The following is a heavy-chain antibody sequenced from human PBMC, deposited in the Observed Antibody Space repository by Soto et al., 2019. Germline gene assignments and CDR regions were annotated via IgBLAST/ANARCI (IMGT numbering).Heavy chain of an antibody. J-gene: IGHJ3*01. CDR1: GFTFSDHY. D-gene: IGHD1-26*01. CDR2: MTPSGSSS. V-gene: IGHV3-11*01. CDR3: ARELSGKYIAFDL. Sequence: QVQLVESGGDLVKPGGSLRLSCAASGFTFSDHYMSWIRQAPGKGLEWISYMTPSGSSSSYADSVKGRFTISRDNAKNSLYLQMNSLRGDDTAVYYCARELSGKYIAFDLWGQGTMVTVSS.